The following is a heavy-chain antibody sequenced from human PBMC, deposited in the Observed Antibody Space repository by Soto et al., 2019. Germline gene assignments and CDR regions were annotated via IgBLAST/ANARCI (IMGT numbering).Heavy chain of an antibody. D-gene: IGHD2-21*02. V-gene: IGHV3-23*01. CDR2: LSGGGGST. J-gene: IGHJ4*02. CDR3: AKEYCGADCSLDF. Sequence: PGGYLRLSCAASGLTFSNSAMSWVRQAPGKGLEWVSTLSGGGGSTNYADSVRGRFTIARDRSKNTLYVHMISLRAEDTAVYYCAKEYCGADCSLDFWCQGALVT. CDR1: GLTFSNSA.